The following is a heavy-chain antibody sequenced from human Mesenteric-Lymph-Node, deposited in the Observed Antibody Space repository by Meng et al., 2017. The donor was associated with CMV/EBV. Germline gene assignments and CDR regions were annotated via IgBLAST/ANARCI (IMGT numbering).Heavy chain of an antibody. D-gene: IGHD7-27*01. CDR1: GFTVSSNY. CDR3: ARSRFTNTATGAFDY. V-gene: IGHV3-53*01. CDR2: IYSGGNT. J-gene: IGHJ4*02. Sequence: GGSLRLSCAASGFTVSSNYMSWVRQAPGKGLEWVSVIYSGGNTYYADSVKGRFTISRDNSKNTLYLHMNSLRAEDTAGYYCARSRFTNTATGAFDYWGQGTLVTVSS.